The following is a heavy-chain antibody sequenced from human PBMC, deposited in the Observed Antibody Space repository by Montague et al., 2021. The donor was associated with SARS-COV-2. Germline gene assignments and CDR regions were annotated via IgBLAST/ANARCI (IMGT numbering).Heavy chain of an antibody. Sequence: TLSLTCTVSGGSISSGSYYWSWIRQPAGKGLEWIGRINTSGSINYKPSLKSRVTISVDTSKNQFSLKLSSVTAADTAVYYCAREWVVVAARGTNWFDPWGQGTLVTVSS. J-gene: IGHJ5*02. CDR1: GGSISSGSYY. CDR2: INTSGSI. D-gene: IGHD2-15*01. V-gene: IGHV4-61*02. CDR3: AREWVVVAARGTNWFDP.